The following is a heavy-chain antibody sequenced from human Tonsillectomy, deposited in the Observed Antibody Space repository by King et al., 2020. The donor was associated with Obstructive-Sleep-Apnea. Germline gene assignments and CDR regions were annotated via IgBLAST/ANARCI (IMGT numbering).Heavy chain of an antibody. CDR1: GGSISSGGYY. V-gene: IGHV4-31*03. Sequence: VQLQESGPGLVKPSQTLSLTCTVSGGSISSGGYYWSWIRQHPGKGLEWIGYIYYSGSTYYNPSLQSRVTISVDTSKNQFSLKLSSVTAADTAVYYCARNLFLYGSGSYYAFDIWGQGTMVTVSS. D-gene: IGHD3-10*01. J-gene: IGHJ3*02. CDR2: IYYSGST. CDR3: ARNLFLYGSGSYYAFDI.